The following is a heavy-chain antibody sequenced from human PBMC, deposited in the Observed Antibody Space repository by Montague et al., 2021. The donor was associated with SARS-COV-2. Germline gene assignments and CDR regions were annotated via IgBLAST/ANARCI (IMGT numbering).Heavy chain of an antibody. J-gene: IGHJ3*01. CDR3: ARKMDSSFDV. D-gene: IGHD2-2*03. V-gene: IGHV6-1*01. CDR2: TYYRSTWYN. CDR1: GDRLSSDGLS. Sequence: VSAGDRLSSDGLSWHWLKQSPSRGLDWLAATYYRSTWYNDSAPSVSGRATVKPDTSRNQFSLHLDSVTPEDTALYFCARKMDSSFDVWGKGTMVIVSS.